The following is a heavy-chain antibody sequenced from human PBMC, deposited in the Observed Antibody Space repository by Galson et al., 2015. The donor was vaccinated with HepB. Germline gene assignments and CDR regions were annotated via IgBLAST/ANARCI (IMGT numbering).Heavy chain of an antibody. CDR3: ARGSGWELDY. CDR2: IYSGGST. Sequence: SLRLSCAASGFTVSSNYMRWVRQAPGKGLEWVSVIYSGGSTYYTASVKHSFTITSDDSTNTLYLQMNSLRAEDTAVYYCARGSGWELDYWGQGTLVTVSS. J-gene: IGHJ4*02. D-gene: IGHD6-19*01. CDR1: GFTVSSNY. V-gene: IGHV3-66*01.